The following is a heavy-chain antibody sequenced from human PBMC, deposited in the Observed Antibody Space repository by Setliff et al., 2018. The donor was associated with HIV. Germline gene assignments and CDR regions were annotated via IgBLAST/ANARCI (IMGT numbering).Heavy chain of an antibody. CDR1: GFTFSNAW. CDR3: TTDNYYDSSGFYDNWFDP. J-gene: IGHJ5*02. D-gene: IGHD3-22*01. Sequence: SLRLSCAASGFTFSNAWMSWVRQAPGKGLEWVGRIKSKTDGGTTDYAAPVKGRFTISRDDSKNTLYLQMNSLKTEDTAVYYCTTDNYYDSSGFYDNWFDPWGQGTLVTVSS. CDR2: IKSKTDGGTT. V-gene: IGHV3-15*01.